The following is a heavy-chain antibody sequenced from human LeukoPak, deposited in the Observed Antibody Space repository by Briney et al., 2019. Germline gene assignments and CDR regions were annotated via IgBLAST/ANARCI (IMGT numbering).Heavy chain of an antibody. D-gene: IGHD1-1*01. Sequence: GGSLRLSCEASGFTFSSYAMSWVRQAPGKGLEWVSTISNSDGSTYYADSVKGRFTISRDNPKNTLYLQMNSLTAEDTAMYYCAKATGTLGNWGQGTLVTVSS. CDR3: AKATGTLGN. CDR1: GFTFSSYA. J-gene: IGHJ4*02. V-gene: IGHV3-23*01. CDR2: ISNSDGST.